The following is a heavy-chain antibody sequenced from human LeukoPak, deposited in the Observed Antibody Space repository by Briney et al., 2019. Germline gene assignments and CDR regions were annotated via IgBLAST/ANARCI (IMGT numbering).Heavy chain of an antibody. CDR2: IYYSGST. CDR1: SGSISSFY. V-gene: IGHV4-59*08. D-gene: IGHD6-13*01. J-gene: IGHJ4*02. Sequence: SETLSLTCTVSSGSISSFYWSWIRQPPGKGLESVGYIYYSGSTNYNPSLKSRVTTSLDTSKNQFSLMLSSVTAADTAVYYCARRGPIYSSSYYREYYFDYWGQGTLVTVSS. CDR3: ARRGPIYSSSYYREYYFDY.